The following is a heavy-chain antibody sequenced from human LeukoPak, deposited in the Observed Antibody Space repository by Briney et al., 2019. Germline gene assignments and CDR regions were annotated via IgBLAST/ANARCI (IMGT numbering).Heavy chain of an antibody. D-gene: IGHD6-13*01. CDR2: IWYDGSNK. CDR3: ARERDSSQPYYYYGMDV. V-gene: IGHV3-33*01. Sequence: GGSLRLSCAASGFIFSSYGMHWVRQAPGKGLEGVAVIWYDGSNKYYADSVKGRSTISRDNSKKTLYLQMNSLRAEDTAVYYCARERDSSQPYYYYGMDVWGQGTTVTVSS. J-gene: IGHJ6*02. CDR1: GFIFSSYG.